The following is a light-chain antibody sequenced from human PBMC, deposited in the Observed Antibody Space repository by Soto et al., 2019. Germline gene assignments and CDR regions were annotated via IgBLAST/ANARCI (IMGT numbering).Light chain of an antibody. CDR2: AAS. Sequence: DIQMTQSPSSVSASVGDRVTITCRASQGISSRLAWYQQKPGKAPNLLIYAASSLQSGVPSRFSGSGSETDCPLDLRSLQPEDFATYHCPQSNSFPLTFGGGTKVEIK. CDR3: PQSNSFPLT. CDR1: QGISSR. J-gene: IGKJ4*01. V-gene: IGKV1-12*01.